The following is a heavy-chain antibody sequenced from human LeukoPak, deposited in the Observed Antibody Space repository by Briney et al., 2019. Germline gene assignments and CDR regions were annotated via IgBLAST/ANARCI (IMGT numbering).Heavy chain of an antibody. V-gene: IGHV4-34*01. CDR3: ARGRYYYASGSYSQMGFDY. J-gene: IGHJ4*02. D-gene: IGHD3-10*01. CDR1: GGSFSGYY. CDR2: INHSGST. Sequence: SETLSLTCAVYGGSFSGYYWSWIRQPPGKGLEWIGEINHSGSTNYNPSLKSRVTISVDTSKNQFSLKLSSVTAADTAVYYCARGRYYYASGSYSQMGFDYWGQGTLVTVSS.